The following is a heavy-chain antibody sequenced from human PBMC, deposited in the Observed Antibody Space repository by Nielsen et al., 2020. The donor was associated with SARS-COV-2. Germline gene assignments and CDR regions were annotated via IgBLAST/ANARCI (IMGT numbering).Heavy chain of an antibody. CDR1: GFTFSSFA. J-gene: IGHJ4*02. D-gene: IGHD3-9*01. V-gene: IGHV3-21*01. Sequence: GGSLRLSCEASGFTFSSFAMNWVRQAPGKGLEWVSSISSSRTYISYADSVKGRFTISRDNAQSSLYLQMNSLRAEDTAVYYCASTQSSGRYYDTLSPFDYWGQGTLVTVSS. CDR2: ISSSRTYI. CDR3: ASTQSSGRYYDTLSPFDY.